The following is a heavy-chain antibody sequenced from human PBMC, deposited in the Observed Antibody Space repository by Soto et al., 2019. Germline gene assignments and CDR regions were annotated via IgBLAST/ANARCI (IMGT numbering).Heavy chain of an antibody. CDR1: GYTFSSYG. CDR2: ISAYNGNT. D-gene: IGHD6-6*01. J-gene: IGHJ5*02. V-gene: IGHV1-18*01. Sequence: ASVKVSCKASGYTFSSYGINWVRQAPGQGLEWMGWISAYNGNTKFAQRLQDRVTMTTDTSTSTAYMELRSLRSDDTAMYYCARDLIAARPGWFDPWAQETLVTVSS. CDR3: ARDLIAARPGWFDP.